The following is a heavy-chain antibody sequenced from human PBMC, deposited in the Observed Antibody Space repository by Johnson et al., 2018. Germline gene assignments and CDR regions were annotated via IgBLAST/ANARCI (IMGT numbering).Heavy chain of an antibody. CDR2: IVVGSGHT. V-gene: IGHV1-58*01. CDR3: AAGSLLEWFGAVDI. Sequence: QLVQSGPEVTKPGTSVKVSCKASGFTFTSSAVQWVRQARGQRLEWIGWIVVGSGHTNYAQKFQESATITRDMSTSTAYLALSSLRSEDPAVYYWAAGSLLEWFGAVDIWGQGTMVTVSS. D-gene: IGHD3-3*01. CDR1: GFTFTSSA. J-gene: IGHJ3*02.